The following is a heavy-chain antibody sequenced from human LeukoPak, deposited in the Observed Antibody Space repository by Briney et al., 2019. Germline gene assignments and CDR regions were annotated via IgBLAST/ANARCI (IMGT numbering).Heavy chain of an antibody. V-gene: IGHV1-69*13. J-gene: IGHJ5*02. D-gene: IGHD5/OR15-5a*01. Sequence: GASVKVSCKASGGTLSSYAISWVRQAPGQGLEWMGGIIPIFGTANYAQKFQGRVTITADESTSTAYMELSSLRSEDTAVYYCARAGDAESRVYGGNWFDPWGQGTLVTVSS. CDR2: IIPIFGTA. CDR1: GGTLSSYA. CDR3: ARAGDAESRVYGGNWFDP.